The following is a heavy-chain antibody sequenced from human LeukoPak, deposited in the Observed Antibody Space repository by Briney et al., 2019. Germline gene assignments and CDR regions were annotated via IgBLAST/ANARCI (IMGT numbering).Heavy chain of an antibody. J-gene: IGHJ4*02. CDR2: ISSSSSYI. CDR1: GFTFSSYS. CDR3: ARDTDYYDSTFDY. Sequence: GGSLRLSCAASGFTFSSYSMNWVCQAPGKGLEWVSSISSSSSYIYYADSVKGRFTISRDNAKNSLYLQMNSLRAEDTAVYYCARDTDYYDSTFDYWGQGTLVTVSS. D-gene: IGHD3-22*01. V-gene: IGHV3-21*01.